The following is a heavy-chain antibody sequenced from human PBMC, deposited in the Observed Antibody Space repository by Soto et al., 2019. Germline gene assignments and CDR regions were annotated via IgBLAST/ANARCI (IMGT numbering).Heavy chain of an antibody. Sequence: QVQLVQSGAEVKKPGSSVKVSCKASGGTFSSYTISWVRQAPGQGLEWMGRIIPILGIANYAQKFQGRVTITADKSTSTAYMELSSLRSEDTAVYYCARRGGYDSSGYEGYYYYGMDVWGQGTTVTVSS. CDR2: IIPILGIA. CDR1: GGTFSSYT. CDR3: ARRGGYDSSGYEGYYYYGMDV. J-gene: IGHJ6*02. D-gene: IGHD3-22*01. V-gene: IGHV1-69*02.